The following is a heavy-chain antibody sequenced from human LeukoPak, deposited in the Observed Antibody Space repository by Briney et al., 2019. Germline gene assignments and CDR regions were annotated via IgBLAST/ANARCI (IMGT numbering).Heavy chain of an antibody. CDR2: ISGSGGST. CDR3: AKDSGRGYYYVEAFDY. CDR1: GFTLSSYA. J-gene: IGHJ4*02. D-gene: IGHD3-22*01. V-gene: IGHV3-23*01. Sequence: GGSLSLSCAASGFTLSSYAMSGVPEAPQGGGEWVSSISGSGGSTYYVDSVMGRFTISRDNSKNTLYLQMNSLRAEDTAVYYCAKDSGRGYYYVEAFDYWGQGTLVTVSS.